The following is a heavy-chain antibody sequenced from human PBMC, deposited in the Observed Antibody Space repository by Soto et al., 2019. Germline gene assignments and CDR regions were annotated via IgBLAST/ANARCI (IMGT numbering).Heavy chain of an antibody. CDR2: INAGNGNT. V-gene: IGHV1-3*01. J-gene: IGHJ4*02. CDR1: GYTFTSYA. D-gene: IGHD6-6*01. Sequence: ASVKVSCKASGYTFTSYAMHWVRQTPGQRLEWMGWINAGNGNTKYSQKFQGRVTITRDTSASTAYMELSSLRSEDTAVYYCAKRSSSSTFDYWGQGTLVTVSS. CDR3: AKRSSSSTFDY.